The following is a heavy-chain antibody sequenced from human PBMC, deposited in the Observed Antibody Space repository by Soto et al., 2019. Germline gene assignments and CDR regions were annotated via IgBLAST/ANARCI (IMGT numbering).Heavy chain of an antibody. CDR2: ISWNSGSI. V-gene: IGHV3-9*01. J-gene: IGHJ4*02. CDR3: AKVIGLIPRYYLDY. Sequence: EVQLVESGGGLVQPGRSLRLSCAASGFTFDDYAMHWVRQAPGKGLEWVSGISWNSGSIGYADSVKGRFTISRDNAKNSLYLQMTSLRAEDTALYSCAKVIGLIPRYYLDYWGQGTWSPSPQ. CDR1: GFTFDDYA. D-gene: IGHD2-21*01.